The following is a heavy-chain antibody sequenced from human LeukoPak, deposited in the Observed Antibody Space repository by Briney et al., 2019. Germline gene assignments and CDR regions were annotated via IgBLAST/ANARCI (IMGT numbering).Heavy chain of an antibody. J-gene: IGHJ2*01. CDR3: VRSANGRCSGGSCYRQGSYWYFDL. CDR2: IEYSSSSI. V-gene: IGHV3-48*01. Sequence: PGGSLRLSCAASGFTFSSYSMNWVRQAPGKGLEWVSYIEYSSSSIYYADSVKGRFTISRDNAKNSLYLQMNSLRAEDTAVYYCVRSANGRCSGGSCYRQGSYWYFDLWGRGTLVTVSS. CDR1: GFTFSSYS. D-gene: IGHD2-15*01.